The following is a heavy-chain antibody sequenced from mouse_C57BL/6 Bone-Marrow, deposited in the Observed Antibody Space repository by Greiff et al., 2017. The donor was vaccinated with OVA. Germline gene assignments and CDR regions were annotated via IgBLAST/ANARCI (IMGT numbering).Heavy chain of an antibody. D-gene: IGHD1-1*01. J-gene: IGHJ4*01. CDR2: ISNLAYSI. Sequence: EVQLVESGGGLVQPGGSLKLSCAASGFTFSDYGMAWVRQAPRKGPEWVAFISNLAYSIYYADTVTGRFTISRENAKNTLYLEMSSLRSEDTAMYYCATYYYGSSYAMDYWGQGTSVTVSS. CDR1: GFTFSDYG. CDR3: ATYYYGSSYAMDY. V-gene: IGHV5-15*01.